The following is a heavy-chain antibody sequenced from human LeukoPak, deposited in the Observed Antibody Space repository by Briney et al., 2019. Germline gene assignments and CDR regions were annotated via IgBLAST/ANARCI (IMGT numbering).Heavy chain of an antibody. CDR2: IWFDGSNK. Sequence: PGGSLRLSCAASGFTFSSYGMHWVRQAPGKGLEWVAIIWFDGSNKYYADSVKGRFTISRDNSKNTLYLQMNSLRAEDTAVYYCARGIQLWSISYWGQGTLVTVSS. CDR3: ARGIQLWSISY. D-gene: IGHD5-18*01. CDR1: GFTFSSYG. V-gene: IGHV3-33*01. J-gene: IGHJ4*02.